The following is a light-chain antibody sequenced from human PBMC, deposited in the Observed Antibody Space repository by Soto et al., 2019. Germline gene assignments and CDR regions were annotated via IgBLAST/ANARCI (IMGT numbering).Light chain of an antibody. CDR1: QSVSSN. CDR2: GAS. V-gene: IGKV3-15*01. J-gene: IGKJ2*01. CDR3: QQYNNWPPYT. Sequence: EIVMTQSPATLSGSPGERATISCRASQSVSSNLAWYQQKPGQAPRLLIYGASTRATGIPARFSGSGSGTEFTLTISSLQSEYFAVYYCQQYNNWPPYTFGQGTKLEIK.